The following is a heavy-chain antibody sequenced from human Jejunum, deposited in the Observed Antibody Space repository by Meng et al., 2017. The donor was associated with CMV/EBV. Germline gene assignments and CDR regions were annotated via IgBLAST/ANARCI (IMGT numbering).Heavy chain of an antibody. J-gene: IGHJ4*02. CDR3: ARLGGFEYYFDY. Sequence: SGGSFTATSHYSGCLRQPPGKGLEWVGSVFYSGRTYYSPSLKGRVIISVDTSSNQFSLKLSSVTAADTGVYYCARLGGFEYYFDYWGQGTRVTVSS. CDR1: GGSFTATSHY. D-gene: IGHD3-9*01. V-gene: IGHV4-39*01. CDR2: VFYSGRT.